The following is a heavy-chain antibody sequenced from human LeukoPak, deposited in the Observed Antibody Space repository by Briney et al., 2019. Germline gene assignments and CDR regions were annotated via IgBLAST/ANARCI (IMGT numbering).Heavy chain of an antibody. J-gene: IGHJ4*02. Sequence: SETLSLTCAVYGGSFSGYYWSWIRQPPGKGLEWIGEINHSGSTNYNPSLKSRVTISVDRSKNQFSLKLSSVTAADTAVYYCASSYDSSGYPPTYFDYWGQGTLVTVSS. V-gene: IGHV4-34*01. CDR1: GGSFSGYY. CDR3: ASSYDSSGYPPTYFDY. D-gene: IGHD3-22*01. CDR2: INHSGST.